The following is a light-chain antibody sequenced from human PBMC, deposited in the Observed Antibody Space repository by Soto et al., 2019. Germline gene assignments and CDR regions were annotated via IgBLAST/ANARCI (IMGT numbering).Light chain of an antibody. CDR1: SSDVGNYNY. J-gene: IGLJ1*01. Sequence: QSVLTQPPSASGSPGQSVTISCTGTSSDVGNYNYVSWFQHHPGKAPKLMIYEVNKRPSGVPDRFSGSKSGNTASLTVSWVQAEDEADYYCSSYAGSNKHYVFGTGTKVTVL. CDR2: EVN. CDR3: SSYAGSNKHYV. V-gene: IGLV2-8*01.